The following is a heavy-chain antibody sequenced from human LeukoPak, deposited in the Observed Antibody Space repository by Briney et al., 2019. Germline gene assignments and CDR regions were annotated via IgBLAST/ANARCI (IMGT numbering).Heavy chain of an antibody. CDR2: ISSSSSYI. CDR1: GFTFNSYS. V-gene: IGHV3-21*01. Sequence: GGSLRLSCAASGFTFNSYSMTWVRQAPGKGLEWVSSISSSSSYISYTDSLKGRFTISRDNAKNSLFLQMNSLRAEDTAVYYCARDSSAYCGGDCFADYWGQGTLVTVSS. J-gene: IGHJ4*02. CDR3: ARDSSAYCGGDCFADY. D-gene: IGHD2-21*02.